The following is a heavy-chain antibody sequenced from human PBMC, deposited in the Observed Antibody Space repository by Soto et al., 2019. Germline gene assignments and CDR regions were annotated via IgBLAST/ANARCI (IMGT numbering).Heavy chain of an antibody. J-gene: IGHJ4*01. CDR3: ARGRVAYCGGDCYSSFDY. CDR1: GYTFTSYD. V-gene: IGHV1-8*01. Sequence: ASVKVSCKASGYTFTSYDINWVRQATGQGLEWMGWMNPNSGNTGYAQKFQGRVTMTRNTSISTAYMELSSLRSEDTAVYYCARGRVAYCGGDCYSSFDYWGHGTLVTVSS. D-gene: IGHD2-21*02. CDR2: MNPNSGNT.